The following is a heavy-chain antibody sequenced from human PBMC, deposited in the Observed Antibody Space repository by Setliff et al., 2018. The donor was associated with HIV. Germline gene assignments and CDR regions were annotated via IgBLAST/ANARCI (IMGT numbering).Heavy chain of an antibody. D-gene: IGHD6-19*01. Sequence: PSETLSLTCAVYGGSFSSYYWSWIRQPPGKGLEWIGEINHSGSTNYNPSLKSRVTISVDTSKSQFSLKLRSVTAADRAVYYCARVPGYSSGTSYMDVWGKGTTVTVS. CDR3: ARVPGYSSGTSYMDV. J-gene: IGHJ6*03. CDR1: GGSFSSYY. CDR2: INHSGST. V-gene: IGHV4-34*01.